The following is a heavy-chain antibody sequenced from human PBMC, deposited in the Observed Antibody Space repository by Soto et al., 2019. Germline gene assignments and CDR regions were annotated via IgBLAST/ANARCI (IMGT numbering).Heavy chain of an antibody. Sequence: GGSLRLSCAASGFSVSSNYMSWVRQAPGKGLGWVSVIYGGGSTFYADSVKGRFTISRDDFKNTLYLQMNNLRAEDTAVYYCARETPVAQPATYYYYAMDVWGPGTTLTVYS. CDR2: IYGGGST. CDR1: GFSVSSNY. CDR3: ARETPVAQPATYYYYAMDV. V-gene: IGHV3-53*01. D-gene: IGHD4-17*01. J-gene: IGHJ6*02.